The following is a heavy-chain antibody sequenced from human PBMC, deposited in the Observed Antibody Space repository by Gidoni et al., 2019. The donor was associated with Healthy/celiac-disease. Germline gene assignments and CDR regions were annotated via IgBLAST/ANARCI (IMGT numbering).Heavy chain of an antibody. V-gene: IGHV3-9*01. J-gene: IGHJ4*02. CDR2: ISWNSGSI. CDR1: GFTFDDYA. Sequence: EVQLVESGGGLVQSGRSLRLSCAASGFTFDDYAMHWVRQAPGKGLEWVSGISWNSGSIGYADSVKGRFTISRDNAKNSLYLQMNSLRAEDTALYYCAKDILDYWGQGTLVTVSS. CDR3: AKDILDY.